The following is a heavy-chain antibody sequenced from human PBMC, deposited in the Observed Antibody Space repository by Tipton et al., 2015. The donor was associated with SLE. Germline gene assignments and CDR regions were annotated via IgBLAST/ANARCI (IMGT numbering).Heavy chain of an antibody. CDR3: ARQSDTTMVAYFDS. D-gene: IGHD5-18*01. V-gene: IGHV4-4*07. CDR1: GDSISNYY. CDR2: TYASGTT. Sequence: GLVKPSETLSLTCSVSGDSISNYYWSWIRQPAGRGLEWIGRTYASGTTNYNPSLKSRVTISVDTSKNQFSLKLSSVTAADTAVYYCARQSDTTMVAYFDSWGQGTVVTVSS. J-gene: IGHJ4*02.